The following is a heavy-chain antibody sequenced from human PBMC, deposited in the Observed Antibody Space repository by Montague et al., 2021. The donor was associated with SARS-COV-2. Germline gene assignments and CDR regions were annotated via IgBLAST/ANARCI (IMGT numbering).Heavy chain of an antibody. D-gene: IGHD3-16*02. CDR1: GGSISRYY. J-gene: IGHJ4*02. Sequence: SGTLSLTCTVSGGSISRYYWNWIRQSPGKGLEWIGYIYYTGSTSYNPSLNSRVSISVDTSNNQFSLRLSSVTAADTAVYYCARVKSMITFGGVIVLFDYWGQGTLVTVSS. CDR2: IYYTGST. V-gene: IGHV4-59*01. CDR3: ARVKSMITFGGVIVLFDY.